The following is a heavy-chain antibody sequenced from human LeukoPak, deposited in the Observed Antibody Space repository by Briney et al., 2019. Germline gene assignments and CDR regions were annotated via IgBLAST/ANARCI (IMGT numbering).Heavy chain of an antibody. CDR2: ISGSGGST. V-gene: IGHV3-23*01. CDR3: AKLTRYRYGQPPDY. J-gene: IGHJ4*02. CDR1: GFTFSSYA. D-gene: IGHD5-18*01. Sequence: GGSLRLSCAASGFTFSSYAMSWVRQAPGKGLEWVSAISGSGGSTYYADSVKGRFTISRDNSKNTLYLQMNSLRAEDTAVYYCAKLTRYRYGQPPDYWGQGTLVTVSS.